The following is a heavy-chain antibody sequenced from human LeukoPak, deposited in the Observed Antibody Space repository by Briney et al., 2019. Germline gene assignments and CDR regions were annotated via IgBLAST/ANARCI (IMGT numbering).Heavy chain of an antibody. D-gene: IGHD6-13*01. V-gene: IGHV4-59*01. CDR2: IYYSGTT. CDR1: GASISSYY. CDR3: ARYAAAGTDYYYYMDV. J-gene: IGHJ6*03. Sequence: SETLSLTCTVSGASISSYYWSWIRQPPGKGLEWIGYIYYSGTTSYNPSLKSRVTISVDTSKNQFSLKLTSVTAADTAVYYCARYAAAGTDYYYYMDVWGKGTTVTVSS.